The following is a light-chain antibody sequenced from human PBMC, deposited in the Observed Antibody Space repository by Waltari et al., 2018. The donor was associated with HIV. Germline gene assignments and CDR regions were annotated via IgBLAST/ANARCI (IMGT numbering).Light chain of an antibody. V-gene: IGLV7-46*01. CDR2: DTN. CDR1: TGAVTSGHY. Sequence: AVVTQEPSLTVSPGGTVTPTCGSSTGAVTSGHYPYWFQQKPGQAPRTLIFDTNNKHSWTPARFSGSLLGGKAALTLSGAQPEDEAEYYCLLSYSGARVFGGGTKLTVL. CDR3: LLSYSGARV. J-gene: IGLJ2*01.